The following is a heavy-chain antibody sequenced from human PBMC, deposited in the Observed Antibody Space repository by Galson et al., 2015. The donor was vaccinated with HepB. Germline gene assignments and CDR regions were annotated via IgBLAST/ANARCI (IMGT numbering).Heavy chain of an antibody. CDR1: GFTFSSHA. CDR3: AEARYCGSTSCYSWFWFDP. D-gene: IGHD2-2*01. J-gene: IGHJ5*02. Sequence: SLRLSCAASGFTFSSHAMSGVRQAPGKGLESVPAISDRGGRTSYADSVTGRFTISRDNSKSTLYLQMNSLGTDDTAVYYCAEARYCGSTSCYSWFWFDPWGQGTLVTVSS. V-gene: IGHV3-23*01. CDR2: ISDRGGRT.